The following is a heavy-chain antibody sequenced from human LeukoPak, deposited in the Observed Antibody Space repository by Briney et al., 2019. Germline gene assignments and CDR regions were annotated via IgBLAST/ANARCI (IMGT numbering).Heavy chain of an antibody. CDR2: INPNSGGT. D-gene: IGHD6-19*01. CDR1: GYTFTGYY. CDR3: ARDEQFGSSGWLNNWFDP. V-gene: IGHV1-2*02. J-gene: IGHJ5*02. Sequence: GASVKVSCKASGYTFTGYYMHWVRQAPGQGLEWMGWINPNSGGTNYAQKFQGRVTMTRDTSISTAYMDLSRLRSDDTAVYYCARDEQFGSSGWLNNWFDPWGQGTLVTVSS.